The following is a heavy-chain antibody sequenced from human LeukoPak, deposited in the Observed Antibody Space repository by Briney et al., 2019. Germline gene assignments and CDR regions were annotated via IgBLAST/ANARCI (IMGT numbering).Heavy chain of an antibody. J-gene: IGHJ4*02. CDR1: GFTFSSYA. V-gene: IGHV3-23*01. D-gene: IGHD2-2*01. Sequence: GGSLRLSCAASGFTFSSYAMSWVRQAPGKGLEWVSAISVSAGSTYYADSLKGRFTISRDNSKNTLYLQMNSLRAEDTALYYCARAKAVSVVPAASDYWGQGTLVTVSS. CDR2: ISVSAGST. CDR3: ARAKAVSVVPAASDY.